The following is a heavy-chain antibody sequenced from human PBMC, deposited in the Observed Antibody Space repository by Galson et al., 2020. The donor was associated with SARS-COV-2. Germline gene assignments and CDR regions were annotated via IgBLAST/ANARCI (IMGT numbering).Heavy chain of an antibody. V-gene: IGHV4-30-4*01. CDR1: GDAIANGDYY. Sequence: SETLSLTCSISGDAIANGDYYWSWVRQSPGKGLEWIGNVYYTGTTHYNPSFKSRLSISRDASEYHFYLKLSSVTAADTAVYYCASELFGYSYLKPPYYFDHWGPGILVTVSS. CDR2: VYYTGTT. D-gene: IGHD5-18*01. J-gene: IGHJ4*02. CDR3: ASELFGYSYLKPPYYFDH.